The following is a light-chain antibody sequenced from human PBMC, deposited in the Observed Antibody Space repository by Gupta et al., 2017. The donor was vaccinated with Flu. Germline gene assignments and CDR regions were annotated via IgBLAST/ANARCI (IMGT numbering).Light chain of an antibody. CDR2: DDS. V-gene: IGLV3-21*03. Sequence: GKTARMTGGGDDIESKSVHWCQQKPGQAPVLVVYDDSGRPSGIPERFSGSNSGNTATLTISRVEAGDEADYYCQVWDTSSDHVVFGGGTKLTVL. J-gene: IGLJ2*01. CDR1: DIESKS. CDR3: QVWDTSSDHVV.